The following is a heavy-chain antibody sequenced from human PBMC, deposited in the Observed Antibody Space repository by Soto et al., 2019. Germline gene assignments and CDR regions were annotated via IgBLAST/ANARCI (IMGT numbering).Heavy chain of an antibody. CDR1: GGSFSGYY. J-gene: IGHJ4*02. Sequence: QVQLQQWGAGLLKPSETLSLTCGVYGGSFSGYYWSWIRQPPGKGLEWIGEINHSGSTNYNPSLKSRVTISGDTSKNQFSLKLSSVTAADTAVYYCARGGYSGHEAGFDYWGQGTLVTVSS. CDR3: ARGGYSGHEAGFDY. V-gene: IGHV4-34*01. CDR2: INHSGST. D-gene: IGHD5-12*01.